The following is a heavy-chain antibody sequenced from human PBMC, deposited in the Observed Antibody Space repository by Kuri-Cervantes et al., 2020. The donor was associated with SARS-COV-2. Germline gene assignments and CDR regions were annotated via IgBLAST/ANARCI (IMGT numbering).Heavy chain of an antibody. CDR3: ARGIVVVITDWYFDL. V-gene: IGHV3-21*01. D-gene: IGHD3-22*01. Sequence: GESLKISCAASGFTFSSYSMNWVRQAPGKGLEWVSSISSSSSYIYYADSVKGRFTISRDNAKNSLYLQMNSLRAEDTAVYYCARGIVVVITDWYFDLWGRGTLVTVSS. CDR1: GFTFSSYS. J-gene: IGHJ2*01. CDR2: ISSSSSYI.